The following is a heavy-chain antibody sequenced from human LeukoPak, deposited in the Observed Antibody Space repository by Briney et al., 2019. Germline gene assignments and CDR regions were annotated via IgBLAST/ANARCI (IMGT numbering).Heavy chain of an antibody. Sequence: GESLQISCMGSGYRFTSYWIAWVRQMPGKGPEWMGLIYPDDSDPRYSPSFQGQVTITADKSISTAYLQWSSLKASDNAMYYCARQRRSSGWPNDYWGQGTLVSVSS. CDR2: IYPDDSDP. D-gene: IGHD6-19*01. J-gene: IGHJ4*02. CDR1: GYRFTSYW. V-gene: IGHV5-51*01. CDR3: ARQRRSSGWPNDY.